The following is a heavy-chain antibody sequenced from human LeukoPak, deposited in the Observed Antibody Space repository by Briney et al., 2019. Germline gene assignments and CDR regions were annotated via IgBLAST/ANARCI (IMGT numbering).Heavy chain of an antibody. V-gene: IGHV4-30-2*01. J-gene: IGHJ3*02. Sequence: SQTLSLTCTVSGGSISSGGYYWSWIRQPPGKGLEWIGYIYHSGSTYYNPSLKSRVTISVDTSKNQFSLKLSSVTAADTAVYYCAREGDYYGSGSYYNPDAFDIWGQGTMVTVSS. CDR3: AREGDYYGSGSYYNPDAFDI. D-gene: IGHD3-10*01. CDR2: IYHSGST. CDR1: GGSISSGGYY.